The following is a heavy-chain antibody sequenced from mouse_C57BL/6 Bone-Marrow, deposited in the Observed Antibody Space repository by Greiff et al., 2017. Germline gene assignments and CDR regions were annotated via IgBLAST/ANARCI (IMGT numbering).Heavy chain of an antibody. J-gene: IGHJ2*01. CDR3: ARLLRDY. Sequence: VQLQQSGAELAKPGASVKLSCKASGYTFTTYWMHWVKQRPGQGLEWIGYINPSSGYTQYNQKFKDKATLTAAKSSRTAYMQLSSLTYEDSTVYYCARLLRDYWGQGTTLTGSS. V-gene: IGHV1-7*01. CDR2: INPSSGYT. D-gene: IGHD1-1*01. CDR1: GYTFTTYW.